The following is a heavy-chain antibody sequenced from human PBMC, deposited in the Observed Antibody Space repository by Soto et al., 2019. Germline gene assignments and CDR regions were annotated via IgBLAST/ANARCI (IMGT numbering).Heavy chain of an antibody. CDR1: GGSVSNKTYY. CDR3: ARTTAVPNTLRSRYFFDY. J-gene: IGHJ4*02. CDR2: VYYSGTT. Sequence: SETLSLTCSVSGGSVSNKTYYWSWIRQPPGKRLEWVGYVYYSGTTNYNPSLKSRVTISVDLSKNQFSLRLSSVTTADTALYYCARTTAVPNTLRSRYFFDYWGQGTLVTVS. D-gene: IGHD4-17*01. V-gene: IGHV4-61*01.